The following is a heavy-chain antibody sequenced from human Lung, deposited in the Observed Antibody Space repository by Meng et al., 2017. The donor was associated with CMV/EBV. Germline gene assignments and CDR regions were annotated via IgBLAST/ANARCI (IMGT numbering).Heavy chain of an antibody. D-gene: IGHD4-23*01. CDR2: TIPIFGSA. Sequence: SVKVSXKASGGTFSSYGFTWVRQAPGQGLEWIGGTIPIFGSANYAQSFQGRVTISTDESTSTAYMELSSLRSDDTAVYYCARGSYGGNPDYFYFYVMDVWGQGTTVTVSS. J-gene: IGHJ6*02. CDR1: GGTFSSYG. V-gene: IGHV1-69*05. CDR3: ARGSYGGNPDYFYFYVMDV.